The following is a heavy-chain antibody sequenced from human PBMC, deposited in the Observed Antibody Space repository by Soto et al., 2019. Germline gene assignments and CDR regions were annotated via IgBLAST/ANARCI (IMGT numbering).Heavy chain of an antibody. CDR1: GYTFTSYG. J-gene: IGHJ5*02. CDR3: ARDRPTPYYYDTSGYHNWFDP. CDR2: ISAYNGNT. Sequence: ASVKVSCKASGYTFTSYGISWVRQAPGQGLEWMGWISAYNGNTNYAQKLQGRVTMTTDTSTSTAYMELRSLRSDDTAVYYCARDRPTPYYYDTSGYHNWFDPWG. D-gene: IGHD3-22*01. V-gene: IGHV1-18*01.